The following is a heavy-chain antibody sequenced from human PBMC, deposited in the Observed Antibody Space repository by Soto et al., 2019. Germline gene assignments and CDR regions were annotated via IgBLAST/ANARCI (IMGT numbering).Heavy chain of an antibody. CDR2: VYYSGGT. CDR1: GGSLTDHY. D-gene: IGHD2-21*01. Sequence: QVQLQESGPGLVKPSETLSLTCTVAGGSLTDHYWNWFRQSPGKGLHWIGYVYYSGGTNYNPSLKSRFTMSVDTSKNQFSLNLRSVTASDTAVYYCARGNDWKSSTFDIWGQWTMVSVSS. V-gene: IGHV4-59*11. J-gene: IGHJ3*02. CDR3: ARGNDWKSSTFDI.